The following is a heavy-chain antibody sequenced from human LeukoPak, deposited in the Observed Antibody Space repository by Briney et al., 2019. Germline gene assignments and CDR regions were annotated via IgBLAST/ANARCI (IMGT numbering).Heavy chain of an antibody. D-gene: IGHD1-26*01. CDR3: ARGWERGAFDI. V-gene: IGHV3-21*01. CDR2: ISSSSSYI. Sequence: GGSLRLSCAASGFTFSSYSMNWVRQAPGKGLECVSSISSSSSYIYYADSVKGRFTISRDNAKNSLYLQMNSLRAEDTAVYYCARGWERGAFDIWGQGTMVTVSS. J-gene: IGHJ3*02. CDR1: GFTFSSYS.